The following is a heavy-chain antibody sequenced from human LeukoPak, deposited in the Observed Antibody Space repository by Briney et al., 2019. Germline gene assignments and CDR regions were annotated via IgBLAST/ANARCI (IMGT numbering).Heavy chain of an antibody. J-gene: IGHJ4*02. CDR3: ARDSSLYCSDNTCYWGLDY. CDR2: IKGDGSDK. Sequence: GGSLRLSCVASGFTFNSYWMSWVRQAPGKGLEWLAGIKGDGSDKRYVDSVKGRFTNSRDNAEKSLYLQMNSLRAEDTAVYYCARDSSLYCSDNTCYWGLDYWGQGTLVTVSS. V-gene: IGHV3-7*01. CDR1: GFTFNSYW. D-gene: IGHD2-15*01.